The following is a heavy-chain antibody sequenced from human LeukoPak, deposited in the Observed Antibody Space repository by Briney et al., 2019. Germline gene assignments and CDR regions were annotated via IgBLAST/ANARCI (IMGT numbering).Heavy chain of an antibody. J-gene: IGHJ4*02. Sequence: GESLKISCKGSGYSFTSYWIGWVRQMPGKGLEWMGIIYPGGSDTRYSPSFQGQVTISADKSISTAYLQWSSLKASDTAMYYCTSLKDNKAFDYWGQGTLVTVSS. V-gene: IGHV5-51*01. CDR3: TSLKDNKAFDY. CDR1: GYSFTSYW. CDR2: IYPGGSDT. D-gene: IGHD5-24*01.